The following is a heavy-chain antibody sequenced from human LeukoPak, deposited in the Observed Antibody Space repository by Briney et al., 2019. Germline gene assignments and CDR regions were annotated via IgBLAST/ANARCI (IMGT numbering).Heavy chain of an antibody. Sequence: PSETLSLTCAVSGGSISTTTYHWGWIRQPPGKGLEWIGNIYYSGSTFYNPSLKSRVTIFLDTSKNQFSLRLTSVTAADTAVYYCAREGLRGECFDYWGQGTLVTVSS. CDR3: AREGLRGECFDY. J-gene: IGHJ4*02. V-gene: IGHV4-39*01. CDR2: IYYSGST. CDR1: GGSISTTTYH. D-gene: IGHD2-8*01.